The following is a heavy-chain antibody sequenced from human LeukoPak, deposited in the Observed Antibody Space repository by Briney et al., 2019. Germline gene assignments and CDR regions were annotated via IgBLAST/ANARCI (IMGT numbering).Heavy chain of an antibody. V-gene: IGHV4-61*02. CDR2: IYTSGST. CDR3: ARLDYDFWSGYYKEFDY. CDR1: GGSISSGGYY. D-gene: IGHD3-3*01. Sequence: SETLSLTCTVSGGSISSGGYYWSWIRQPAGKGLEWIGRIYTSGSTNYNPSLKSRVTISVDTSKNQFSLKLSSVTAADTAVYYCARLDYDFWSGYYKEFDYWGQGTLVTVSS. J-gene: IGHJ4*02.